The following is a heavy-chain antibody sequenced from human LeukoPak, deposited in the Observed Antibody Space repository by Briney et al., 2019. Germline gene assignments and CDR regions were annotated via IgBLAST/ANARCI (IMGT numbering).Heavy chain of an antibody. J-gene: IGHJ5*02. CDR1: GFTFSSYW. V-gene: IGHV3-7*01. CDR3: AREPLNYYDSCGYYYRSPFDP. CDR2: IKQDGSEK. D-gene: IGHD3-22*01. Sequence: GGSLRLSCAASGFTFSSYWMSWVRQAPGKGLEWVANIKQDGSEKYYVDSVKGRFTISRDNAKNSLYLQMNSLRAEDTAVYYCAREPLNYYDSCGYYYRSPFDPWGQGTLVTVSS.